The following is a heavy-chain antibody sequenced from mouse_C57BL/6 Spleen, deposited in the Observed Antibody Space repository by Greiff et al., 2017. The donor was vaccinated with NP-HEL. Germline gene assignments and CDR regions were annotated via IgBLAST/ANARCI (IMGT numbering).Heavy chain of an antibody. D-gene: IGHD3-2*02. CDR2: ISYSGST. Sequence: DVQLQESGPGMVKPSQSLSLTCTVTGYSITSGYDWHWIRHFPGNKLEWMGYISYSGSTNYNPSLKSRISITHDTSKNHFFLKLNSVTTEDTATYYCARGSSGLDYWGQGTTLTVSS. V-gene: IGHV3-1*01. CDR1: GYSITSGYD. CDR3: ARGSSGLDY. J-gene: IGHJ2*01.